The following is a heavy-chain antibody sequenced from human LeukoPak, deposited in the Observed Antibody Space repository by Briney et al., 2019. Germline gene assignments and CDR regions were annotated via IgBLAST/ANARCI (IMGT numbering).Heavy chain of an antibody. CDR3: ARDESGGAGFDP. Sequence: GASVKVSCRASGYTFTGYYMHWVRQAPGQGLEWMGWINPNSGGTNYAQKFQGRVTMTRDTSISTAYMELSRLRSDDTAVYYCARDESGGAGFDPWGQGTLVTVSS. CDR2: INPNSGGT. CDR1: GYTFTGYY. V-gene: IGHV1-2*02. D-gene: IGHD1-26*01. J-gene: IGHJ5*02.